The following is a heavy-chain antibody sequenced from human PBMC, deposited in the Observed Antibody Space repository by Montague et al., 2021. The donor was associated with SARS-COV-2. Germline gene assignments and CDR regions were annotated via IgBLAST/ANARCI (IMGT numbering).Heavy chain of an antibody. CDR2: IYYNGYT. J-gene: IGHJ3*02. CDR1: GDSISTYY. CDR3: ARGGATCYYDTSGYVNAFDT. V-gene: IGHV4-59*01. Sequence: SETLSLTCTVSGDSISTYYWSWIRQPPGKGLEWIGYIYYNGYTXXXPSXXXRVTISVDTSKNQFSLRLSSVTAADTAVYFCARGGATCYYDTSGYVNAFDTWGQGTMVTVSS. D-gene: IGHD3-22*01.